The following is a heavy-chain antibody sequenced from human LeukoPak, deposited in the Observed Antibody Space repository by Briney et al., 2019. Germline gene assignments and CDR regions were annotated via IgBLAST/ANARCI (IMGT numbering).Heavy chain of an antibody. D-gene: IGHD4-23*01. CDR1: GFTFSSYW. CDR3: ARGRPHGNDY. CDR2: IASDGSST. V-gene: IGHV3-74*01. J-gene: IGHJ4*02. Sequence: GRSLRLSCAVSGFTFSSYWMNWVRQAPGKGLVWVSRIASDGSSTNYADSVKGRFSISRDNAKSTLYLQMNSLRVEDTAVYYCARGRPHGNDYWGQGTLVTVS.